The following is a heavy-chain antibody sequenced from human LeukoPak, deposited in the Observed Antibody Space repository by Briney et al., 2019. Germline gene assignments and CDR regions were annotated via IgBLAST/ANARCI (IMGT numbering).Heavy chain of an antibody. CDR1: GFTFSTYW. CDR2: IKKDGSET. J-gene: IGHJ4*02. D-gene: IGHD1-26*01. Sequence: PGGSLRLSCAASGFTFSTYWMSWVRQVPGKGLEWVANIKKDGSETYYVDSVKGRFTISRDNAKNSLYLQMNSLRVEDSAVYYCVRGGYQFEYWGQGTLVTVSS. CDR3: VRGGYQFEY. V-gene: IGHV3-7*01.